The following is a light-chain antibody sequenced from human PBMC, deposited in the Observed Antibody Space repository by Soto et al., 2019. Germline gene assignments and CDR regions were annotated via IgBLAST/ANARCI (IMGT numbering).Light chain of an antibody. CDR1: QSVSSSY. V-gene: IGKV3-20*01. CDR2: GAS. CDR3: QQYGSSPWT. Sequence: EIVLTQSAGTVSLSPGERATLSCRASQSVSSSYLAWYQQKPGQAPRLLIYGASSRATGIPDRFSGSGSGTDFTLTISRLEPEDFAVYYCQQYGSSPWTFGQGTKVDI. J-gene: IGKJ1*01.